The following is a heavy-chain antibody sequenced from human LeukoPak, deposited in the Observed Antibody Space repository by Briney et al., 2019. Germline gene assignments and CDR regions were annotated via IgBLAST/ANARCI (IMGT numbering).Heavy chain of an antibody. CDR2: IIPIFGTA. J-gene: IGHJ3*02. CDR3: ARGGSGIVVVIAHDAFDI. D-gene: IGHD2-21*01. CDR1: GGTFSSYA. Sequence: SVKVSCKASGGTFSSYAISWVRQAPGQGLEWMGGIIPIFGTANYAQKFQGRVTITTDESTSTAYMELSSLRSEDTAVYYCARGGSGIVVVIAHDAFDIWGQGTMVTVSS. V-gene: IGHV1-69*05.